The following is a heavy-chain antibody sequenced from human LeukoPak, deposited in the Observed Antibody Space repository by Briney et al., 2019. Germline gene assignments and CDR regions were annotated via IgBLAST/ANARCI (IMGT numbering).Heavy chain of an antibody. CDR2: IIPIFGTA. CDR1: GGTFSSYA. Sequence: SVKVSCKASGGTFSSYAISWVRQAPGQGLEWMGGIIPIFGTANYAQKFQGRVTITADESTSTAYMELSSLRSEDTAVYYCARKRSRGYYYYGMDVWGQGTTVTVSS. CDR3: ARKRSRGYYYYGMDV. J-gene: IGHJ6*02. V-gene: IGHV1-69*13.